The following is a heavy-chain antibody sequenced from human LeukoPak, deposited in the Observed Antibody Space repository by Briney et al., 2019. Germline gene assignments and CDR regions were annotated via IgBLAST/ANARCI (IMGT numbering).Heavy chain of an antibody. V-gene: IGHV3-48*03. CDR3: ARVPLYSSGWYAEIDY. D-gene: IGHD6-19*01. J-gene: IGHJ4*02. CDR2: ISSSGSTI. CDR1: GFTFSSYE. Sequence: GGSLRLSCAASGFTFSSYEMNWVRQAPGKGLEWVSYISSSGSTIYYADSVKGRFTISGDNAKNSLYLQMNSLRAEDTAVYYCARVPLYSSGWYAEIDYWGQGTLVTVSS.